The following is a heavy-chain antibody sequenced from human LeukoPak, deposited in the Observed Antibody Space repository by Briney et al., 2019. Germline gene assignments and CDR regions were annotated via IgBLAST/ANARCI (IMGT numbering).Heavy chain of an antibody. CDR1: GGSISSYY. V-gene: IGHV4-59*01. Sequence: SETLPLTCTVSGGSISSYYWSWIRQPPGKGLEWIGYIYYSGSTNYNPSLKSRVTISVDTSKNQFSLKLSSVTAADTAVYYCARRDSSGYPYYYYYMDVWGKGTTVTVSS. J-gene: IGHJ6*03. D-gene: IGHD3-22*01. CDR3: ARRDSSGYPYYYYYMDV. CDR2: IYYSGST.